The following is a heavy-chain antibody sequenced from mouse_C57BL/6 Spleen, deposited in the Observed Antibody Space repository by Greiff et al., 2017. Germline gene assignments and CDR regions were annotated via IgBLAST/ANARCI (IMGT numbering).Heavy chain of an antibody. Sequence: VQLQQSGAELAKPGASVKLSCKASGYTFTSYWMPWVKQRPGQGLEWIGYINPSSGYTKYNQKVKDKVTLTADKSSSTAYMQLSSLTYEDSAVYYCANKGDYDGFAYWGQGTLVTVSA. CDR3: ANKGDYDGFAY. CDR1: GYTFTSYW. D-gene: IGHD2-4*01. V-gene: IGHV1-7*01. CDR2: INPSSGYT. J-gene: IGHJ3*01.